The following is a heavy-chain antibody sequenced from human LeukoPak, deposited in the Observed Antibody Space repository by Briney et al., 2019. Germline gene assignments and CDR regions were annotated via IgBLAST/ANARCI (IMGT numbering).Heavy chain of an antibody. CDR1: GFTVSSNY. CDR3: ARDRGPCSSTSCYAPFDY. V-gene: IGHV3-11*04. Sequence: GGSLRLSCAASGFTVSSNYMSWVRQAPGKGLEWVSYISSSGSTIYYADSVKGRFTISRDNAKNSLYLQMNSLRAEDTAVYYCARDRGPCSSTSCYAPFDYWGQGTLVTVSS. D-gene: IGHD2-2*01. CDR2: ISSSGSTI. J-gene: IGHJ4*02.